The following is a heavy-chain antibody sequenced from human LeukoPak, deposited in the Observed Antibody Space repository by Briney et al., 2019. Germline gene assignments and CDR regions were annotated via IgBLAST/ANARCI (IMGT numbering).Heavy chain of an antibody. J-gene: IGHJ6*02. CDR1: GYTFTGYY. V-gene: IGHV1-69*04. CDR3: ARVVLRFLEWSPPGYGMDV. D-gene: IGHD3-3*01. CDR2: IIPILGIA. Sequence: SVKVSCKASGYTFTGYYMHWVRQAPGQGLEWMGRIIPILGIANYAQKFQGRVTITADKSTSTAYMELSSLRSEGTAVYYGARVVLRFLEWSPPGYGMDVWGQETTVTVSS.